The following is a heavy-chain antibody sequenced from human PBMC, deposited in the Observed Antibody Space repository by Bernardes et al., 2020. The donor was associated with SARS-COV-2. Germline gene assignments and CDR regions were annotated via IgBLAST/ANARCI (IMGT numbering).Heavy chain of an antibody. CDR1: GFTFRSYS. Sequence: GGSLRLSCAASGFTFRSYSMNWVRKAPGKGLEWVSYISSSSSTIYYADSVKGRFTISRDNAKNSLYLQMNSLRAEDTAVYYCARGMRTVLRFLEWLPPYNWFDPWGQGTLVTVSS. D-gene: IGHD3-3*01. V-gene: IGHV3-48*04. CDR2: ISSSSSTI. CDR3: ARGMRTVLRFLEWLPPYNWFDP. J-gene: IGHJ5*02.